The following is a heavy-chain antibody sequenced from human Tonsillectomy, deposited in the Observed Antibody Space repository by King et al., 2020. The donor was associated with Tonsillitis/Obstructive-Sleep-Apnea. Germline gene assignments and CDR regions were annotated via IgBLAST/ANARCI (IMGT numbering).Heavy chain of an antibody. CDR2: IRSKAYGGAT. CDR1: GFSFGDYA. CDR3: TRDAYNHPVYHYYYMDV. V-gene: IGHV3-49*04. J-gene: IGHJ6*03. D-gene: IGHD1-1*01. Sequence: VQLVESGGGLVQPGRSLRLSCTTSGFSFGDYAMSWVRQGPGKGLEWVGFIRSKAYGGATEYAASVKGRFTISRDDSKSIAYLQMNSLKTEDTAVYYCTRDAYNHPVYHYYYMDVWGKGTTVTVSS.